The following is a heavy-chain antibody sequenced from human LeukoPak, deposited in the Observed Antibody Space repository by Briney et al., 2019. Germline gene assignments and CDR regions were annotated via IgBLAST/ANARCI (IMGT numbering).Heavy chain of an antibody. CDR2: ISSSGSTI. Sequence: PGGSLRLSCAASGFTFSDYYMSWIRQAPGKGLEWVSYISSSGSTIYYADSVKGRFAISRDNAKNSLYLQMNSLRAEDTAVYYCARFSVDRNWYFDLWGRGTLVTVSS. V-gene: IGHV3-11*01. CDR1: GFTFSDYY. J-gene: IGHJ2*01. D-gene: IGHD2-2*01. CDR3: ARFSVDRNWYFDL.